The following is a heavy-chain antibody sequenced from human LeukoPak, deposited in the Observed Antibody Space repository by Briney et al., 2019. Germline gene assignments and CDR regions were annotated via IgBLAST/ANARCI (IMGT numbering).Heavy chain of an antibody. J-gene: IGHJ3*02. D-gene: IGHD3-22*01. Sequence: SETLSLTCTVSGGSISSGGYYWSWIRQRPGKGLEWIGYIYYSGSTYYNPSLKSRVTISVDTSKNQFSLKLSSVTAADTAVYYCARDLGYYDSSEGAFDIWGQGTMVTVSS. CDR1: GGSISSGGYY. CDR2: IYYSGST. V-gene: IGHV4-31*03. CDR3: ARDLGYYDSSEGAFDI.